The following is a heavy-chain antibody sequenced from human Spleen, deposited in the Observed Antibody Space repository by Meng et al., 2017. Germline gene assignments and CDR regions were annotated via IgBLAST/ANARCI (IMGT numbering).Heavy chain of an antibody. V-gene: IGHV4-31*03. D-gene: IGHD4-11*01. CDR3: ARGPTTMAHDFDY. CDR2: IYYSGST. J-gene: IGHJ4*02. Sequence: GAVMPAQTLPLTCTVSGGSISSGGYYWSWIRQHPGKGLEWIGYIYYSGSTYYNPSLKSRVTISVDTSQNNLSLKLSSVTAADSAVYYCARGPTTMAHDFDYWGQGTLVTVSS. CDR1: GGSISSGGYY.